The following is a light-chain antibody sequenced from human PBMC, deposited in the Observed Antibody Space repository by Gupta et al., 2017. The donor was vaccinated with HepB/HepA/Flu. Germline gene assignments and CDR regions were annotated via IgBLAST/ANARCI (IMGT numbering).Light chain of an antibody. CDR1: QSLVRSNGYNY. V-gene: IGKV2-28*01. J-gene: IGKJ2*02. CDR3: MQALESPRT. CDR2: LGS. Sequence: IVMTQSPLSLPVTPGEPASISCRSSQSLVRSNGYNYLEWYLQRPGQSPQLLIYLGSNRASGVPDRFTGSGSGADFTLKISRVEADDVGVYYCMQALESPRTFGQGTKLEIK.